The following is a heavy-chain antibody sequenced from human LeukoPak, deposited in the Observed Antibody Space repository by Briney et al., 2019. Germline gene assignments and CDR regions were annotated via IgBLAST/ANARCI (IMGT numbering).Heavy chain of an antibody. CDR2: IYHSGST. J-gene: IGHJ6*04. V-gene: IGHV4-4*02. Sequence: SETLSLTCAVSGGSISSSNWWSWVRQPPGKGLEWIGEIYHSGSTNYNQSLKSRVTISVDKSKNQFSLKLSSVTAADTAVYYCARLNLSNLAAAGSYYYGMDVWGKGTTVTVSS. CDR1: GGSISSSNW. CDR3: ARLNLSNLAAAGSYYYGMDV. D-gene: IGHD6-13*01.